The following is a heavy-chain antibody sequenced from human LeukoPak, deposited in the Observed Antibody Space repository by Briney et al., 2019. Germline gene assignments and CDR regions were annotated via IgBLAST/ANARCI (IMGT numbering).Heavy chain of an antibody. CDR1: GYTFTSYY. V-gene: IGHV1-46*01. CDR3: ARDRYYDSSGYQGFDY. CDR2: INPSGGST. J-gene: IGHJ4*02. D-gene: IGHD3-22*01. Sequence: ASVKVSCMASGYTFTSYYMHWVRQAPGQGLEWMGIINPSGGSTSYAQKFQGRVTMTRDTSTSTVYMELSSLRSEDTAVYYCARDRYYDSSGYQGFDYWGQGTLVTVSS.